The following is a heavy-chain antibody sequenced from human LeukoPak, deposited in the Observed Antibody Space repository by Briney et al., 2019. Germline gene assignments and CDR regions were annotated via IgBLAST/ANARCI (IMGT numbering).Heavy chain of an antibody. CDR2: INPNSGGT. D-gene: IGHD3-9*01. CDR3: ARDRGDDINWFDP. J-gene: IGHJ5*02. Sequence: GASVKVSCKASGYTFTGYYMHWVRQAPGQGLEWMGWINPNSGGTNYAQKFQGRVTMTRDTSISTAYMELGRLRSDDTAVYYCARDRGDDINWFDPWGQGTLVTVSS. V-gene: IGHV1-2*02. CDR1: GYTFTGYY.